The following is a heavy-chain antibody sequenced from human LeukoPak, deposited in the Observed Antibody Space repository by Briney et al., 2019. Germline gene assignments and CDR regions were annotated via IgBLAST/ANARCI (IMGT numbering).Heavy chain of an antibody. V-gene: IGHV1-2*04. J-gene: IGHJ4*02. CDR2: INPNSGGT. D-gene: IGHD3-10*01. CDR3: ARADMVRGVPFDY. CDR1: GYTFTGYY. Sequence: ASVKVSCKASGYTFTGYYMHWVRQAPGQGLEWMGWINPNSGGTNCAQKFQGWVTMTRDTSISTAYMELSRLRSDDTAVYYCARADMVRGVPFDYWGQGTLVTVSS.